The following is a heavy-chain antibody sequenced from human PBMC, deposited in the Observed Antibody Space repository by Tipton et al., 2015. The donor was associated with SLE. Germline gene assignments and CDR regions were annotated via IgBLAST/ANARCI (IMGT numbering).Heavy chain of an antibody. D-gene: IGHD3-10*01. CDR1: GGSFNGYY. CDR2: IDHGRDT. V-gene: IGHV4-34*01. CDR3: ARHESSPSLLSWFRNRLARPFDD. Sequence: TLSLTCAVYGGSFNGYYWSWIRQPPGKGLEWIGGIDHGRDTNYNPSLKSRLTLSLDTSKNQFSLTLNSVTAADTAIYFCARHESSPSLLSWFRNRLARPFDDWGQGVLVTVSS. J-gene: IGHJ4*02.